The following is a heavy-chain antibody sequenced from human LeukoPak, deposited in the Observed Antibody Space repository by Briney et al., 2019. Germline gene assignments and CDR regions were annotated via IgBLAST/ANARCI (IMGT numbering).Heavy chain of an antibody. J-gene: IGHJ4*02. D-gene: IGHD1-26*01. V-gene: IGHV3-49*04. CDR3: TSGSYSGFDY. CDR1: GFTFGDYA. Sequence: GGSLRLSCTASGFTFGDYAMSWVRQAPGKGLEWVGFIRSKAYGGTTEYAASVKGRLTISRDDSKSIAYLQMNSLKTEDTAVYCCTSGSYSGFDYWGQGTLVTVSS. CDR2: IRSKAYGGTT.